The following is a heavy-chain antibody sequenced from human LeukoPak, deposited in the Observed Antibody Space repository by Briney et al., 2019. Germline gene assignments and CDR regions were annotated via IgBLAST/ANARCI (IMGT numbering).Heavy chain of an antibody. Sequence: SETLSLTCTVSGGSISSSSYYWGWIRQPPGKGLEWIGSIYYSGSTYYNPSLKSRVTISVDTSKNQFSLKLSSVTAADTAVYYCARGAGHGDYWGQGTLVTVSS. J-gene: IGHJ4*02. CDR1: GGSISSSSYY. CDR2: IYYSGST. CDR3: ARGAGHGDY. V-gene: IGHV4-39*01.